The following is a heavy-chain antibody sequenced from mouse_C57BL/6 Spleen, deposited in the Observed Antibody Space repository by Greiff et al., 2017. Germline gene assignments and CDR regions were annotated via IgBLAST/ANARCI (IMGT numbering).Heavy chain of an antibody. V-gene: IGHV2-5*01. CDR1: GFSLTSYG. Sequence: VQLQQSGPGLVQPSQSLSITCTVSGFSLTSYGVHWVRQSPGKGLEWLGVIWRGGSTDYNAAFMSRLSITKDNSKSQVFFKMNSLQADDTAIYYCAKPYDYDGHWYFDVWGTGTTVTVSS. CDR2: IWRGGST. J-gene: IGHJ1*03. D-gene: IGHD2-4*01. CDR3: AKPYDYDGHWYFDV.